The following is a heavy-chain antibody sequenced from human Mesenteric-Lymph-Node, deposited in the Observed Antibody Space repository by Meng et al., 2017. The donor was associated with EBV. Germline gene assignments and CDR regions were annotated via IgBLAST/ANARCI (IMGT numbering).Heavy chain of an antibody. CDR2: INTRTGNP. CDR1: GYTFTNYA. J-gene: IGHJ4*02. D-gene: IGHD4-17*01. Sequence: GQLRKSWFVLKQPGASGRGSCKAAGYTFTNYANSWVRPAPSQALESVGWINTRTGNPTYAQGLTGQVVFTLDTSVNTAYLQISSLKPGDTSVYYCAIFFGDFGNPSDSWRQGTLVTVSS. CDR3: AIFFGDFGNPSDS. V-gene: IGHV7-4-1*02.